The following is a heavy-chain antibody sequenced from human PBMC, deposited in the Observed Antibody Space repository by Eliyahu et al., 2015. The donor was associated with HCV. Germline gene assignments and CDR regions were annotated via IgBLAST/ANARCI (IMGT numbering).Heavy chain of an antibody. J-gene: IGHJ4*02. CDR2: INGGNGDS. V-gene: IGHV1-3*01. CDR3: VRFFWSGYPIFDY. D-gene: IGHD3-3*01. Sequence: QVQLVQSGAEVQKPGASVKLSCKASGYTFTTYGIHWVRQAPGQRLEWMGWINGGNGDSKSSQDVQDRVTMTRDTSASTAYMELRSLRSEDTAVYYCVRFFWSGYPIFDYWGQGTLVTVSS. CDR1: GYTFTTYG.